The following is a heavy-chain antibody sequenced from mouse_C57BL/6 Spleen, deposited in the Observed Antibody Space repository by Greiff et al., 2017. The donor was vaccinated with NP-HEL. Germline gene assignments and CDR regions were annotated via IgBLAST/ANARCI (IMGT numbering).Heavy chain of an antibody. Sequence: VQLQQSGAELMKPGASVKLSCKATGYTFTGYWIEWVKQRPGHGLEWIGEILPGSGSTNYNEKFKGKATFTADTSSNTAYMQLSSLTTEDSAIYYGARGNYYGSSRLEDWFAYWGQGTLVTVSA. J-gene: IGHJ3*01. CDR2: ILPGSGST. CDR1: GYTFTGYW. CDR3: ARGNYYGSSRLEDWFAY. D-gene: IGHD1-1*01. V-gene: IGHV1-9*01.